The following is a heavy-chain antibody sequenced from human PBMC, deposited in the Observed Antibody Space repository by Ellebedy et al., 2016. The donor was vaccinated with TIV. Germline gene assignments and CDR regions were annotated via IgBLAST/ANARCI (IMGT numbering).Heavy chain of an antibody. D-gene: IGHD3-3*01. Sequence: SETLSLTXAVYGGSFSGYYWSWIRQHPGKGLEWIGYIYYSGSTYYNPSLKSRVTISVDTSKNQFSLKLSSVTAADTAVYYCARVNRNPDYDFWSGYGPPNYYMDVWGKGTTVTVSS. CDR3: ARVNRNPDYDFWSGYGPPNYYMDV. J-gene: IGHJ6*03. V-gene: IGHV4-31*11. CDR2: IYYSGST. CDR1: GGSFSGYY.